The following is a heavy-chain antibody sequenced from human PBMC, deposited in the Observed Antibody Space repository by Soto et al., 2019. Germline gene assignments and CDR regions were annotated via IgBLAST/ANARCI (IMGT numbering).Heavy chain of an antibody. CDR2: IYYSGST. Sequence: SETLSLTCTVSGGSISSYYWSWIRQPPGKGLEWIGYIYYSGSTNYNPSLNSRVTISVDTSKIQFFLKLSSVTAADTAVYYCARDFFLCYDFWSGYSPYYYYGMDVWGQGTTVTVSS. D-gene: IGHD3-3*01. CDR3: ARDFFLCYDFWSGYSPYYYYGMDV. V-gene: IGHV4-59*01. CDR1: GGSISSYY. J-gene: IGHJ6*02.